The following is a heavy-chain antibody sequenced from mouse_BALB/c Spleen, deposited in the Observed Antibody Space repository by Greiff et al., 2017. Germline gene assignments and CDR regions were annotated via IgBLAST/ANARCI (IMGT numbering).Heavy chain of an antibody. CDR3: ATYYGNYPFFDY. J-gene: IGHJ2*01. D-gene: IGHD2-10*01. CDR1: GFNIKDTY. Sequence: VQLQQSGAELVKPGASVKLSCTASGFNIKDTYMHWVKQRPEQGLEWIGRIDPGNGNTKYDPKFQGKATITADTSTNTAYLQLSSLKSEDTAVYYCATYYGNYPFFDYWGQGTTLTVSS. CDR2: IDPGNGNT. V-gene: IGHV14-3*02.